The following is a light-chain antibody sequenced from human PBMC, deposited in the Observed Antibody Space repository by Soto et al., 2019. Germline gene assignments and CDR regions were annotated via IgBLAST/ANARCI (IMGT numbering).Light chain of an antibody. Sequence: QSVLTQSPSASGTPGQRVTISCSGSRSNIESHPVNWFQQVPGAAPKLLIKTNNQRPSGVPDRFSGSKSGASASLAISGLQSEDEGTYYCATWDDSRNGVFGSGTKVTVL. CDR3: ATWDDSRNGV. J-gene: IGLJ1*01. CDR1: RSNIESHP. V-gene: IGLV1-44*01. CDR2: TNN.